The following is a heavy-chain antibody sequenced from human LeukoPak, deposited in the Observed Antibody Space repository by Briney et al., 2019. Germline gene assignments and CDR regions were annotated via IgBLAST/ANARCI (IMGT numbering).Heavy chain of an antibody. V-gene: IGHV4-39*01. Sequence: SETLSLTCTVSGGSISSSSYYWGWIRQPPGKGLEWIGSIYYSGSTYYNPSLKGRVTISVDTSKNQFSLKLSSVTAADTAVYYCARHLRYSWNFDYWGQGTLVTVSS. J-gene: IGHJ4*02. CDR2: IYYSGST. CDR3: ARHLRYSWNFDY. D-gene: IGHD1-20*01. CDR1: GGSISSSSYY.